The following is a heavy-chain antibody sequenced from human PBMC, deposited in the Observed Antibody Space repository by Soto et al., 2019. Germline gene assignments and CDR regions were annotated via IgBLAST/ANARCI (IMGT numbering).Heavy chain of an antibody. J-gene: IGHJ4*02. CDR3: ARARADGSGALDY. CDR1: GFTFSSYA. CDR2: ISGSGGST. Sequence: GGSLRLSCAASGFTFSSYAMSWVRQAPGKGLEWVSAISGSGGSTYYPGSVKGRFTISRENAKNSLYLQMNSLRAGDTAVYYCARARADGSGALDYWGQGTLVTVSS. V-gene: IGHV3-23*01. D-gene: IGHD3-10*01.